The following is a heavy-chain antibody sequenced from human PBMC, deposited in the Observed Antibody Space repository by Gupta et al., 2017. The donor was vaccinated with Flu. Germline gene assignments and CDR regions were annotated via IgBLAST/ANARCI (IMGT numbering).Heavy chain of an antibody. Sequence: EVQLVESGGGLVKPGGSLRLSCEGKGFAFGTYALNWVRQVPGKGLEWVASISSSSTYIFYHDSVKGRFTTSRDNAKNSVFLQMNSLRSEXTXVYHCAXDAAGTDFNWFDPWGPGTLVTVSS. CDR2: ISSSSTYI. CDR1: GFAFGTYA. V-gene: IGHV3-21*01. CDR3: AXDAAGTDFNWFDP. J-gene: IGHJ5*01. D-gene: IGHD6-13*01.